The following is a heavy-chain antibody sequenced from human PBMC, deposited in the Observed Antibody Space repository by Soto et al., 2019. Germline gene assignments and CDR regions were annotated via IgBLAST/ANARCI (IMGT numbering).Heavy chain of an antibody. Sequence: GGSLRLSCAASGFTFSSYAMSWVRQAPGKGLEWVSAISGSGCITYYADSVKGRFTISRDNSKNTLYLQMNSLRAEDTAVYYCANPKHSSGCYTIPVFDYWGQGTLVTVSS. J-gene: IGHJ4*02. D-gene: IGHD2-8*01. CDR2: ISGSGCIT. CDR3: ANPKHSSGCYTIPVFDY. V-gene: IGHV3-23*01. CDR1: GFTFSSYA.